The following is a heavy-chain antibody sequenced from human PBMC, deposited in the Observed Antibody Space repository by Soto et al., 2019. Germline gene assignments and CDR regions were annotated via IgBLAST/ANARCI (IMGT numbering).Heavy chain of an antibody. D-gene: IGHD6-19*01. CDR3: AKEGDASGWFAY. V-gene: IGHV1-2*02. CDR2: ISPKSGAT. CDR1: GYPLTDYY. J-gene: IGHJ4*02. Sequence: QVQLVQSGAEVKKPGASVKVSCKASGYPLTDYYIHWVRQAPGQGPEWLGWISPKSGATKFAQNFQGRVTMTRDTSINTAYMKLSGLRSDDTAMYYCAKEGDASGWFAYWGQGTLVTVSS.